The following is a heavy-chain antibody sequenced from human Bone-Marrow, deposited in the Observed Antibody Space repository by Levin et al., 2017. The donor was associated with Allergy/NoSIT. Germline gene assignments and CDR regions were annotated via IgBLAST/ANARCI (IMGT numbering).Heavy chain of an antibody. CDR1: GFTFGDYA. CDR3: TRDPTGTTYFDY. J-gene: IGHJ4*02. Sequence: GGSLRLSCTASGFTFGDYAMSWVRQAPGKGLEWVGFIRSKAYGGTTEYAASVKGRFTISRDDSKSIAYLQMNSLKTEDTAVYYCTRDPTGTTYFDYWGQGTLVTVSS. V-gene: IGHV3-49*04. D-gene: IGHD1-7*01. CDR2: IRSKAYGGTT.